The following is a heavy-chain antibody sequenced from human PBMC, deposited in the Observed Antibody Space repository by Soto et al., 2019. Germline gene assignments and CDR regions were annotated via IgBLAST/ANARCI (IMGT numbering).Heavy chain of an antibody. CDR2: IFSNDEK. V-gene: IGHV2-26*01. Sequence: SGPTLVNPTETLTLTCTVSGFSLSNARMGVSWIRQPPGKALEWLAHIFSNDEKSYSTSLKSRLTISKDTSKSQVVLTMTNMDPVDTATYYCARILTEWYTAMAEYYFDYWGQGTLVTVSS. CDR3: ARILTEWYTAMAEYYFDY. D-gene: IGHD5-18*01. CDR1: GFSLSNARMG. J-gene: IGHJ4*02.